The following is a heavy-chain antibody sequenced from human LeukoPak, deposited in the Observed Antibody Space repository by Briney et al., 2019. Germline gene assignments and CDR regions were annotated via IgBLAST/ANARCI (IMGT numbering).Heavy chain of an antibody. CDR3: ARLRDNDSIGDPDTFDM. CDR1: GGSIISHY. J-gene: IGHJ3*02. D-gene: IGHD3-22*01. Sequence: SETLSLSCAVSGGSIISHYWSWIRQPPGKRLEWIGFIYYSGRTRYNPSLHSRVTISADTSKNHLSLKLTSVTAADTAVYYCARLRDNDSIGDPDTFDMWGQGIMVTVSS. V-gene: IGHV4-59*11. CDR2: IYYSGRT.